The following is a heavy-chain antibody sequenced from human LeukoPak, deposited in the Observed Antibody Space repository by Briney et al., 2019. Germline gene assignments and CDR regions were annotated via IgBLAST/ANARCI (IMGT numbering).Heavy chain of an antibody. J-gene: IGHJ3*02. V-gene: IGHV3-9*01. Sequence: PGGSLRLSCAAPGFTFDDYAMHWVRQAPGKGLEWVSGISWNSGSIGYADSVKGRFTISRDNAKNSLYLQMNSLRAEDTAVYYCARDQFGYYYDSSGYYKVTGDAFDIWGQGTIVTVSS. D-gene: IGHD3-22*01. CDR2: ISWNSGSI. CDR1: GFTFDDYA. CDR3: ARDQFGYYYDSSGYYKVTGDAFDI.